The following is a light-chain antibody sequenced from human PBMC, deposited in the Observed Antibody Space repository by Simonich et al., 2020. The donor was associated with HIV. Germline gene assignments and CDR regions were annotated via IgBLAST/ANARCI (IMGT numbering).Light chain of an antibody. Sequence: DIVMTHSPDSLAVSLGERATINCKSSQSVLYSSNNKNYLAWYQQKPGQPPKLLIYWSSTRESGVPDRFSGSGSGTHFTLTISSLQAEDVAVYYCQQYYTTPYTFGQGTKLEIK. J-gene: IGKJ2*01. CDR2: WSS. CDR3: QQYYTTPYT. CDR1: QSVLYSSNNKNY. V-gene: IGKV4-1*01.